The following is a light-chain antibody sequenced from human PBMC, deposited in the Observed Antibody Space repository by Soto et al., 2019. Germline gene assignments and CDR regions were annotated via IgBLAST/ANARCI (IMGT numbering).Light chain of an antibody. CDR2: DVS. CDR1: SSDFGGYNY. Sequence: QSVLTQPASVSGSPGQSITISCTGTSSDFGGYNYVSWYQQHPGKAPKLMIYDVSNRPSGVSNRFSGSKSGNTASLTISGLQAEDEADYYCSSYTSSTHNYVFGTGTKVTVL. CDR3: SSYTSSTHNYV. J-gene: IGLJ1*01. V-gene: IGLV2-14*01.